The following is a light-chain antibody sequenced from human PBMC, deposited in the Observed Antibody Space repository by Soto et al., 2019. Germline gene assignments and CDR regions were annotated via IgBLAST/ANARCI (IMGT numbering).Light chain of an antibody. CDR3: SSYTSSSTYV. V-gene: IGLV2-14*01. CDR2: DVS. J-gene: IGLJ1*01. CDR1: SSDVGGYNY. Sequence: QSALTQPASVSGSPGQSITISCTGTSSDVGGYNYVSWYQQHPGKAPKLMIYDVSNRPSGFSNRFSGSKSGNTASLTISGLQAADEADYYCSSYTSSSTYVFGTGTKVTVL.